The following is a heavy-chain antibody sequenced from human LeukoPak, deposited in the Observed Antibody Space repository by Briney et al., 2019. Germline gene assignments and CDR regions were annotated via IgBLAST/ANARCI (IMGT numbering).Heavy chain of an antibody. CDR2: ISYDGSNK. D-gene: IGHD3-22*01. J-gene: IGHJ4*02. CDR1: GFTFSSYN. V-gene: IGHV3-30*18. CDR3: AKPDYYDSSGYYLRFFDH. Sequence: GGSLRLSCAASGFTFSSYNMNWVRQAPGKGLEWVSVISYDGSNKYYADSVKGRSSISRDNSKSTLYLQMSSLRAEDTAVYYCAKPDYYDSSGYYLRFFDHWGQGTLVTVSS.